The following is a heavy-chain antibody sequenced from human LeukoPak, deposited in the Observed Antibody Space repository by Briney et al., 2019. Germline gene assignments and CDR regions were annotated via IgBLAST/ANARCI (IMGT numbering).Heavy chain of an antibody. CDR2: INHSGST. V-gene: IGHV4-39*07. D-gene: IGHD5-18*01. J-gene: IGHJ4*02. Sequence: PSETLSLTCAVSGASISGSGYYLGWIRQPPGKGLEWIGEINHSGSTNYNPSLKSRVTISVDTSKNQFSLKLSSVTAADTAVYYCARSGGYGYWGQGTLVTVSS. CDR1: GASISGSGYY. CDR3: ARSGGYGY.